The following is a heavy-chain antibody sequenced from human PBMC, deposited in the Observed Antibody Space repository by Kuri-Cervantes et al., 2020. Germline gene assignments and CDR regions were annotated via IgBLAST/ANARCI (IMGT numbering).Heavy chain of an antibody. CDR2: IYYSGST. J-gene: IGHJ4*02. D-gene: IGHD2-21*02. Sequence: ESLKISCTVSGGSISSYYWSWIRQPPGKGLEWIGYIYYSGSTNYNPSLKSRVTISVDTSKNQFSLKLSSVTAADTAVYYCARAPRSWNQLLIPYSSGGDCYWDYWGQGTLVTVSS. V-gene: IGHV4-59*08. CDR3: ARAPRSWNQLLIPYSSGGDCYWDY. CDR1: GGSISSYY.